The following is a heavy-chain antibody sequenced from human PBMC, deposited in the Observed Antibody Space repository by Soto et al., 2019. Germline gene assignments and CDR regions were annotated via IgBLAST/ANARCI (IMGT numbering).Heavy chain of an antibody. CDR3: ARGGLVIIPTATAFDY. CDR1: GGSISTYY. J-gene: IGHJ4*02. V-gene: IGHV4-4*07. D-gene: IGHD2-2*01. CDR2: IYASGST. Sequence: SETMPLTCTVSGGSISTYYRSWIRQPAGKGLEWIGRIYASGSTNYNPSLKSRVTMSVATSKNQFSLKLSSVTAADTAVYYCARGGLVIIPTATAFDYWGQGTLVTVSS.